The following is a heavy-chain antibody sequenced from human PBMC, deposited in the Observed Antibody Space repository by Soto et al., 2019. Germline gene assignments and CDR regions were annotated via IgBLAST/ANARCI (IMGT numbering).Heavy chain of an antibody. J-gene: IGHJ6*02. V-gene: IGHV3-21*01. Sequence: EVQLVESGGGLVKPGGSLRLSCAASGFTFNTYTMNWVRQAPGKGLEWVSSISSRSIYISYADSVTGRFTISRDNTRNSLYLQMNSPRAEDTAVYYCAREEVARPNTYHGLDVWGEGTTVTAS. D-gene: IGHD2-21*01. CDR1: GFTFNTYT. CDR3: AREEVARPNTYHGLDV. CDR2: ISSRSIYI.